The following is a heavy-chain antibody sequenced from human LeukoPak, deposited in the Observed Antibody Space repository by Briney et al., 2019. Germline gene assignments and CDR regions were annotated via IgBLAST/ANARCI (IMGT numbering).Heavy chain of an antibody. CDR1: GFVFSSYA. J-gene: IGHJ4*02. V-gene: IGHV3-30-3*01. CDR3: ARDFRDYRDYVAYFDS. Sequence: GGSLRLSCAASGFVFSSYAMHWVRQAPGKGLEWVAVILYDGTNQYYADSVKGRFTISRDNSRNTLYLQMNSLKVEDTAVYYCARDFRDYRDYVAYFDSWGQGTLVTVSS. D-gene: IGHD4-17*01. CDR2: ILYDGTNQ.